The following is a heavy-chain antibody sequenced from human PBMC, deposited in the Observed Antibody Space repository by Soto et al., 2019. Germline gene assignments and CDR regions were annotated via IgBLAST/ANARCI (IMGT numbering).Heavy chain of an antibody. V-gene: IGHV3-48*03. CDR1: GFTFSSYE. D-gene: IGHD3-10*01. CDR2: ISSSGSTI. CDR3: ARVSVPYYYGSRGWFDP. Sequence: GGSLRLSCAASGFTFSSYEMNWVRQAPGKGLEWVSYISSSGSTIYYADSVKGRFTISRDNAKNSLYLQMNSLRAEDTAVYYCARVSVPYYYGSRGWFDPWGQGTLVTVS. J-gene: IGHJ5*02.